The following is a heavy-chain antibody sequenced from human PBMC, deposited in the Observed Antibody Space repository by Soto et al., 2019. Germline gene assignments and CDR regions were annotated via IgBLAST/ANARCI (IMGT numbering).Heavy chain of an antibody. Sequence: QVQLVESGGGVVQPGRSLRLSCAASGFTFSSYAMHWVRQAPGKGLEWVAVISYDGSNKYYADSVKGRFTISRDNSKNTLYLQMNSLRAEDTAVYYCARGEVVVAATSFDYWGQGTLVTVSS. CDR2: ISYDGSNK. V-gene: IGHV3-30-3*01. J-gene: IGHJ4*02. D-gene: IGHD2-15*01. CDR1: GFTFSSYA. CDR3: ARGEVVVAATSFDY.